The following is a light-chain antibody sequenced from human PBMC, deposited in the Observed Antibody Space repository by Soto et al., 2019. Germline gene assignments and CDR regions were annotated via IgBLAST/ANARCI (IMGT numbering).Light chain of an antibody. Sequence: DIQMTQSPSTLSASAGDRVTITCRASQSISTLLAWYQQKPGKVPKLLIYKASSLESGVPSRFSGSGSGTEFTLTISRLQPDDFATYYCQQYKSYPLTFGGGTKVEIK. J-gene: IGKJ4*01. CDR1: QSISTL. CDR3: QQYKSYPLT. CDR2: KAS. V-gene: IGKV1-5*03.